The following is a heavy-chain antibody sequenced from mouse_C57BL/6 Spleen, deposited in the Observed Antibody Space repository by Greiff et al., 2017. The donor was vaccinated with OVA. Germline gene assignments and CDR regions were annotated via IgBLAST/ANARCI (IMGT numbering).Heavy chain of an antibody. CDR1: GYSITSGYD. J-gene: IGHJ1*03. Sequence: DVKLQESGPGMVKPSQSLSLTCTVTGYSITSGYDWHWIRHFPGNKLEWMGYISYSGSTNYNPSLKSRISFTHDTSNNHFFLKLNSVTTEDAATYCCATRGEYSYFDVWGTGTTVTVSS. D-gene: IGHD2-13*01. V-gene: IGHV3-1*01. CDR2: ISYSGST. CDR3: ATRGEYSYFDV.